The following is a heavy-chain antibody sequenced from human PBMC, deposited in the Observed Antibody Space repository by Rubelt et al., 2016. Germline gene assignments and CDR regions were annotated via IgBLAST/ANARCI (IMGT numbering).Heavy chain of an antibody. V-gene: IGHV3-13*04. Sequence: SSYDMHWVRQATGKGLEWVSAIGTAGDTYYPGSVKGRFTISRENAKNSLYLQMNSLRAGDTAVYYCARGRRITMIVVVTAGAFDIWGQGTMVTVSS. CDR3: ARGRRITMIVVVTAGAFDI. J-gene: IGHJ3*02. CDR2: IGTAGDT. D-gene: IGHD3-22*01. CDR1: SSYD.